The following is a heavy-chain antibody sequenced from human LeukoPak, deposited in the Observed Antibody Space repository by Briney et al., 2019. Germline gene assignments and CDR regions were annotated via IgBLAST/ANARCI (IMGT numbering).Heavy chain of an antibody. D-gene: IGHD5-12*01. J-gene: IGHJ4*02. CDR3: ASPYSGYDYNFDH. V-gene: IGHV3-64D*06. Sequence: PGGSLGLSCAASGFTFSIYSMHWVRQAPGKGLEYVSSISSNGGSTYYADSVKGRFTISRDNSKNTLFLQMSSLRTEDTAVYYCASPYSGYDYNFDHWGQGTLVTVSS. CDR1: GFTFSIYS. CDR2: ISSNGGST.